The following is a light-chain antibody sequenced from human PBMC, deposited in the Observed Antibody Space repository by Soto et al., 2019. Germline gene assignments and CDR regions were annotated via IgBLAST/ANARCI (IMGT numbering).Light chain of an antibody. CDR3: CSYGGYSTFVV. V-gene: IGLV2-23*02. CDR1: SSGVGRYNL. CDR2: EAI. Sequence: QSALTQPASVSGSPGQSITLSCTGSSSGVGRYNLVSWYQHHPGKAPKLIIYEAIKRPSGISDRFSGSKSVNTASLTISGLQAEDEADYYCCSYGGYSTFVVFGGGTQRTVL. J-gene: IGLJ2*01.